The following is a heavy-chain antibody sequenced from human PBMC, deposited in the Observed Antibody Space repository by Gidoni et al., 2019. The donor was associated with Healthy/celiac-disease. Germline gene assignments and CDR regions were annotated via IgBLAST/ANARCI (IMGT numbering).Heavy chain of an antibody. CDR3: ARGCYYGSGRKSKPDY. J-gene: IGHJ4*02. Sequence: KISCKGSGYSFTSYWIGWVRQRPGKGLEWMGIIYPGDSDTRYSPSFQGQVTISADKSISTAYLQWSSLKASDTAMYYCARGCYYGSGRKSKPDYWGQGTLVTVSS. CDR2: IYPGDSDT. D-gene: IGHD3-10*01. V-gene: IGHV5-51*01. CDR1: GYSFTSYW.